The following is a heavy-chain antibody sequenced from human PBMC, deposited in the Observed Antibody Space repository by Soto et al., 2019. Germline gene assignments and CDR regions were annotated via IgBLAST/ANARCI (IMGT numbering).Heavy chain of an antibody. CDR3: ARERRGYSSYIPFFDC. Sequence: SETLSLTCTASGRPISSYYWAWLRQPPGKGLGWIGYIYYSGSTNYNPSLKSRVTISVDTSKNQFSLKLSSVTAADTAVYYCARERRGYSSYIPFFDCWGQGILGTVSP. D-gene: IGHD6-19*01. CDR2: IYYSGST. CDR1: GRPISSYY. V-gene: IGHV4-59*01. J-gene: IGHJ4*02.